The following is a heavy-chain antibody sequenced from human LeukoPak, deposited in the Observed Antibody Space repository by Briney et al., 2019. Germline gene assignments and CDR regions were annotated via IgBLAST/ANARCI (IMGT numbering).Heavy chain of an antibody. Sequence: SETLSLTCTVSGGSISSYYWSWIRQPPGKGLEWIGYIYYSGSTNYNPSLKSRVTISVDTSKNQFSLKLGSVTAADTAVYYCAPRLDDSSGYYWNYWGQGTLVTVSS. CDR2: IYYSGST. V-gene: IGHV4-59*12. J-gene: IGHJ4*02. CDR1: GGSISSYY. CDR3: APRLDDSSGYYWNY. D-gene: IGHD3-22*01.